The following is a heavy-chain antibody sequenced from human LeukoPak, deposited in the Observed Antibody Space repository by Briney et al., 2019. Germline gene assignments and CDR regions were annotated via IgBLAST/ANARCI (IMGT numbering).Heavy chain of an antibody. Sequence: ASVKVSCKVSGYTLTELSMHWVRQAPGKGLEWMGGFDPEDGETIYAQKFQGRVTMTEDTSTDTAYMELSSLRSEDTAVYYCATSRGYDGRFDYWGQGTLVTASS. D-gene: IGHD5-12*01. CDR2: FDPEDGET. CDR3: ATSRGYDGRFDY. J-gene: IGHJ4*02. V-gene: IGHV1-24*01. CDR1: GYTLTELS.